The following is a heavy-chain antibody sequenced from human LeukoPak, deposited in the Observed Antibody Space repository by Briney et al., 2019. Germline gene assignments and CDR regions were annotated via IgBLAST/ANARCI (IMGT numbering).Heavy chain of an antibody. J-gene: IGHJ4*02. CDR1: GGSFSGYY. CDR3: ARAPGGYYFDY. CDR2: INHSGST. V-gene: IGHV4-34*01. D-gene: IGHD3-10*01. Sequence: PSETLSLTCAVYGGSFSGYYWSWIRQPPGKGLEWIGEINHSGSTNYNPSLKSRVTISVDTSKNQFSLELSSVTAADTAVYYCARAPGGYYFDYWGQGTLVTVSS.